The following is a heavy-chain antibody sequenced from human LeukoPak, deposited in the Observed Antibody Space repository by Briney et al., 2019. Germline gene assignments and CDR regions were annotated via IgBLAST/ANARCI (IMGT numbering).Heavy chain of an antibody. J-gene: IGHJ4*02. V-gene: IGHV4-59*01. CDR3: ARALGPHDPFDY. D-gene: IGHD7-27*01. Sequence: NPSETLSFTCTVSAGSISSYYWSWIRQPPGKGLVWIGYIYYSGSTDYNPSLKSRVTISVDTSRNQFSLKLSSVTAADTAVYYCARALGPHDPFDYWGQGTLVTVSS. CDR2: IYYSGST. CDR1: AGSISSYY.